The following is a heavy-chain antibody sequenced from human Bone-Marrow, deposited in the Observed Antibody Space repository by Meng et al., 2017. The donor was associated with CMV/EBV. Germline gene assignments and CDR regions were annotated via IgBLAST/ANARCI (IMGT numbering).Heavy chain of an antibody. D-gene: IGHD5/OR15-5a*01. CDR2: IIPSLGIA. CDR3: ARGAYLPPGYYYGMDV. V-gene: IGHV1-69*10. CDR1: GGTFSSYA. J-gene: IGHJ6*02. Sequence: SVKVSCKASGGTFSSYAISWVRQAPGQGLEWMGGIIPSLGIANYAQKFQGRVTITADKSTSTAYMELSSLRSEDTAVYYCARGAYLPPGYYYGMDVWGQGTTVTVSS.